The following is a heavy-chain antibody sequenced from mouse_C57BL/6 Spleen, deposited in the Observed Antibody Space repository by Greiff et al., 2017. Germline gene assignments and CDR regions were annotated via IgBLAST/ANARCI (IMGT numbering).Heavy chain of an antibody. CDR3: AREGYYGSSSYFDV. J-gene: IGHJ1*03. CDR1: GYTFTSYW. D-gene: IGHD1-1*01. Sequence: VQLQQPGAELVMPAASVKLSCTASGYTFTSYWMHWVKPRPGQGLEWIGEFDPSDSYTNYNQMFKGKSTLTVDNSSSTAYMQLISLTSEDSAVYYCAREGYYGSSSYFDVWGTGTTVTVAS. V-gene: IGHV1-69*01. CDR2: FDPSDSYT.